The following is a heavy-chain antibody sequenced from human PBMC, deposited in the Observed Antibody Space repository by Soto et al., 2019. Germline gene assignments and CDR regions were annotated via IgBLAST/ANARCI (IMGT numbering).Heavy chain of an antibody. Sequence: QVQLVQSGAEVKKPGSSVKVSCKASGGTFSSYAISWVRQAPGQGLEWMGGIIPIFGTADYAQKFQGRVTIAADESTSTAYRELSSLRSEDTAVYYCASVETQRYYYGMDVWGQGTTVTVSS. V-gene: IGHV1-69*12. D-gene: IGHD2-15*01. CDR1: GGTFSSYA. J-gene: IGHJ6*02. CDR2: IIPIFGTA. CDR3: ASVETQRYYYGMDV.